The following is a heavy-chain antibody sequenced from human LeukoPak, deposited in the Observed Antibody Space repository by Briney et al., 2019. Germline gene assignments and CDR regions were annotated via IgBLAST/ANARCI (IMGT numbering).Heavy chain of an antibody. V-gene: IGHV1-8*01. CDR3: ARGHCSGGSCYSSYFDY. CDR2: MNPNSGNT. Sequence: GASVKVSCKASGYTFTSYDINWVRQATGQGLEWMGWMNPNSGNTGYAQKFQGRVTMTRNTSISTAYMELSSLRSEDTAVYYCARGHCSGGSCYSSYFDYWGQGTLVTASS. CDR1: GYTFTSYD. D-gene: IGHD2-15*01. J-gene: IGHJ4*02.